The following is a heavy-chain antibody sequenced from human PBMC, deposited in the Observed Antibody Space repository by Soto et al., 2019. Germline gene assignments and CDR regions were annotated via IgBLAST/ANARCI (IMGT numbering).Heavy chain of an antibody. D-gene: IGHD5-12*01. CDR2: IYPGDSDT. CDR3: ARVESGYVPDY. Sequence: GESLKISCKGSGYRFTIYWIGWVRQRPWKGLEWMGIIYPGDSDTRYSPSFQGQVTIPADKSISTAYLQWSSLKASDTAMYYCARVESGYVPDYWGQGTLVTVSS. V-gene: IGHV5-51*01. J-gene: IGHJ4*02. CDR1: GYRFTIYW.